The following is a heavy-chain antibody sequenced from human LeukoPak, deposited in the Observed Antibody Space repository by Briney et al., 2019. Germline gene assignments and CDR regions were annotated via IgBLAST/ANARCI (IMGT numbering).Heavy chain of an antibody. J-gene: IGHJ4*02. V-gene: IGHV3-53*01. D-gene: IGHD5-12*01. CDR1: GFTLRSNS. CDR2: IISGGGT. CDR3: ARGGPPGYDPFDY. Sequence: GGSLRLSCAASGFTLRSNSMSWVRQAPGKGLEWVSVIISGGGTYYADSVKGRFTISRDNSKNTLYLQMNSLSAEDTAVYYCARGGPPGYDPFDYWGQGILVTVSS.